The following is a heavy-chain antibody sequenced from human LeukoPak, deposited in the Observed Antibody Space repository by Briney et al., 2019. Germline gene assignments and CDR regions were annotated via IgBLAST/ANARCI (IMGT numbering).Heavy chain of an antibody. CDR3: AKESRLHEDFQH. J-gene: IGHJ1*01. CDR1: GFTFSSYG. CDR2: ISYDGSNK. V-gene: IGHV3-30*18. D-gene: IGHD6-25*01. Sequence: GRSLRLSCAASGFTFSSYGMHWVRQAPGKGLEGVAVISYDGSNKYYADSVKGRFTISRDNSKNTLCLQMNSLRAEDTAVYYCAKESRLHEDFQHWGQGTLVTVSS.